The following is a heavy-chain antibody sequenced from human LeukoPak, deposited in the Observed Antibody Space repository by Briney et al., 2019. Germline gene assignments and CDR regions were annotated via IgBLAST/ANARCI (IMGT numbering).Heavy chain of an antibody. CDR3: ARHSRSAYTGYENAFDI. CDR1: GASISHYF. J-gene: IGHJ3*02. D-gene: IGHD5-12*01. Sequence: MPSETLSLTCTVSGASISHYFWSWIRQPPEKGLESIGYIYYSGNTNYNLSLKSRVTISVNTSKNQFSLKLNSVTAADTGIYYCARHSRSAYTGYENAFDIWGQGTMVTVSS. V-gene: IGHV4-59*08. CDR2: IYYSGNT.